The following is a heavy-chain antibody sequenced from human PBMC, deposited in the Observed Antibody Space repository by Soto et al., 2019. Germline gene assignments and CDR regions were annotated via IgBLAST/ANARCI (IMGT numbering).Heavy chain of an antibody. CDR1: GFTFSSYG. V-gene: IGHV3-30*18. D-gene: IGHD1-7*01. CDR2: ISYDGSNK. J-gene: IGHJ4*02. CDR3: AKDSELSGHLFDY. Sequence: GGSLRLSCAASGFTFSSYGMHWVRQAPGKGLEWVAVISYDGSNKYYADSVKGRFTISRDNSKNTLYLQMNSLRAEDTAVYYCAKDSELSGHLFDYWGQGTLVTVSS.